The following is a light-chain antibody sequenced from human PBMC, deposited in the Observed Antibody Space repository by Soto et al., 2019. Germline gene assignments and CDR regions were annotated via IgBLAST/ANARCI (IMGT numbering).Light chain of an antibody. CDR3: QQYENYWT. Sequence: DIQMTQSPSTLSASVGDRVTITCRASQTISSWLAWYQQKPGKAPKLLIYDASNLESGVPSGFSGSGSGTEFTLTISSLQPEDFAVYYCQQYENYWTFGQGTKVDIK. CDR1: QTISSW. CDR2: DAS. J-gene: IGKJ1*01. V-gene: IGKV1-5*01.